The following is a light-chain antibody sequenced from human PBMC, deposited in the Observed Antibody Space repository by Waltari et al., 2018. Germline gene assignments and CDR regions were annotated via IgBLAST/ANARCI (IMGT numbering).Light chain of an antibody. J-gene: IGKJ1*01. CDR3: QQGTKFPPP. CDR2: SAS. CDR1: QGISSW. V-gene: IGKV1-12*01. Sequence: DIQLTQSPSSVASSGGDRVTITCRASQGISSWLAWYQQKPGSAPKVLLYSASTLQPAAPPRLSGRGSGTNLTLTIASLQPEVVATYYFQQGTKFPPPFRHGTKVEI.